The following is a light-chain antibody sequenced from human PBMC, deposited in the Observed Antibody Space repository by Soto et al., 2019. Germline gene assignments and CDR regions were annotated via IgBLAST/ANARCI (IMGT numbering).Light chain of an antibody. CDR3: ATWADGLNSYV. J-gene: IGLJ1*01. CDR2: SNN. V-gene: IGLV1-44*01. CDR1: SSNIGSNT. Sequence: QSVLTQPPSASGTPGQRVTISCSGSSSNIGSNTVSWYQQLPQRAPKLLIFSNNQRPSGVPDRFSGSKSGTSASLAISGLQSEDEADYYCATWADGLNSYVCGPGTKVTVL.